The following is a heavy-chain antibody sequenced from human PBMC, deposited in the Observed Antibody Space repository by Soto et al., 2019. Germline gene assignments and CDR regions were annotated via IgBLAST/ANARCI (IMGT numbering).Heavy chain of an antibody. CDR2: IRISGSSGSSTT. Sequence: GGSLRLSCAASGFIFSSYNMNWVRQAPGKGLEWISYIRISGSSGSSTTYYADSVKGRFTISRDNAKNSLYLQMSSLRAEDTAVYYCARDSRNYYYYMDVWGKGTTVTVSS. V-gene: IGHV3-48*01. CDR1: GFIFSSYN. J-gene: IGHJ6*03. CDR3: ARDSRNYYYYMDV.